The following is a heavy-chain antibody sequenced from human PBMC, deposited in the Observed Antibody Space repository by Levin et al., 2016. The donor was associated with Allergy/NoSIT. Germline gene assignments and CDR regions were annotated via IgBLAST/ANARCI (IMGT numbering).Heavy chain of an antibody. J-gene: IGHJ4*02. D-gene: IGHD6-13*01. CDR3: ARVSQQLVSGPPYFDF. CDR1: GFTFNSYN. CDR2: ISSSSSYI. Sequence: GESLKISCAASGFTFNSYNMNWVRQAPGKGLEWVSSISSSSSYIFYADSVKGRFTISRDNAKNSLYLQMNSLRGEDTAVYYCARVSQQLVSGPPYFDFWGQGTLVTVYS. V-gene: IGHV3-21*01.